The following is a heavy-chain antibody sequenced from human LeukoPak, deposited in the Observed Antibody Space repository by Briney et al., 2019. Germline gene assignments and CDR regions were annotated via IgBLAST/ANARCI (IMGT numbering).Heavy chain of an antibody. CDR3: SRGGFNHGFDV. CDR1: GFTFSNYW. Sequence: GGSLRLSCVASGFTFSNYWMHWVRQAPGKGLVWVSRINNDGSDIIYADSVKGRFTFSRDNAKNTLFLQMNSLRAEDTAVYYCSRGGFNHGFDVWGQGTMVTVSS. V-gene: IGHV3-74*01. CDR2: INNDGSDI. D-gene: IGHD1-26*01. J-gene: IGHJ3*01.